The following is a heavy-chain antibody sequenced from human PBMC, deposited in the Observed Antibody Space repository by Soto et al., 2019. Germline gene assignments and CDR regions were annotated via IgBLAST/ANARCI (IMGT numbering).Heavy chain of an antibody. D-gene: IGHD5-12*01. J-gene: IGHJ4*02. CDR1: GFTFSSYG. CDR2: ISYDGSNK. Sequence: GGSLRLSCSASGFTFSSYGMHCVRHAPGKGLEWVAVISYDGSNKYYADSVKGRFTISRDNSKNTLYLQMNSLRAEDTAVYYCAKVSLPPTIPHVGPFDYWGQGTLVTVSS. CDR3: AKVSLPPTIPHVGPFDY. V-gene: IGHV3-30*18.